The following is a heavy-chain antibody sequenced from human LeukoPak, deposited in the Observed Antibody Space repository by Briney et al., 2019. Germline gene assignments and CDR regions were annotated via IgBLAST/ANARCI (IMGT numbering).Heavy chain of an antibody. CDR3: ARDIERISSSPGYYFDY. J-gene: IGHJ4*02. Sequence: GRSLRLSCAASGFTFSSYAMHWVRQAPGKGLEWVAVISYDGSNKYYADSVKGRFTISRDNSKNTLYLQMNSLRAEDTAVYYCARDIERISSSPGYYFDYWGQGTLVTVSS. CDR1: GFTFSSYA. CDR2: ISYDGSNK. D-gene: IGHD6-6*01. V-gene: IGHV3-30-3*01.